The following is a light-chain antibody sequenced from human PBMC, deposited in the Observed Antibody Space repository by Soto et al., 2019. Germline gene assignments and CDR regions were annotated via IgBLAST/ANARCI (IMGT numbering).Light chain of an antibody. CDR2: DVT. CDR1: SSDIGGYNY. CDR3: SSYAGFYTLL. V-gene: IGLV2-11*01. J-gene: IGLJ2*01. Sequence: QSALTQPASVSGSPGQSITISCTGTSSDIGGYNYVSWYQQHPGNAPKLIIYDVTKRPSGVPDRFSGAKSGNTASLTISGLQAEDESEYYCSSYAGFYTLLFGGGTKLTVL.